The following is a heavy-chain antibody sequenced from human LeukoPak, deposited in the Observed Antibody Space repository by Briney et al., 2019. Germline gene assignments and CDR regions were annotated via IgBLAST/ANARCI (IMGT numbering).Heavy chain of an antibody. D-gene: IGHD6-19*01. CDR3: ASLHSSGWSSDY. Sequence: GASVKVSCKASGGTFSSYAISWVRQAPGQGLEWMGGIIPIFGTANYAQKFQGRVTITADKSTSTAYMELSSLRPEDTAVYYCASLHSSGWSSDYWGQGTLVTVSS. CDR2: IIPIFGTA. J-gene: IGHJ4*02. V-gene: IGHV1-69*06. CDR1: GGTFSSYA.